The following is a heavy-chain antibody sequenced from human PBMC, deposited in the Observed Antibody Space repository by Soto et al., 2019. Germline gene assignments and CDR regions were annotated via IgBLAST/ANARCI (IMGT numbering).Heavy chain of an antibody. CDR3: TRARNLDTPMAYYYYYAVDV. CDR2: IGTAGDT. J-gene: IGHJ6*02. D-gene: IGHD5-18*01. V-gene: IGHV3-13*01. CDR1: GFTLSTYD. Sequence: EVQLVESGGGLVQPGGSLRLSCAASGFTLSTYDMHWVRQAAGNALEWVSAIGTAGDTYYPGSVKGRFTISRENAKNFLYLQMNSLRAGDTAVYYCTRARNLDTPMAYYYYYAVDVWGQGTTVTVSS.